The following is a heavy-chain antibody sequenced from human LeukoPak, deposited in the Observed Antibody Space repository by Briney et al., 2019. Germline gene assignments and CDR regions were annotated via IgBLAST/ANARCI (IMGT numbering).Heavy chain of an antibody. D-gene: IGHD2-15*01. V-gene: IGHV3-48*01. Sequence: GGSLRLSCAASGFTFSSSTMNWVRQAPGKGLEWVSSISSGATTIYYADSVKGRFTVSRDNAKNSLYLQVRSLRSDDTAVYYCARDGGSFFPLDCWGQGTLVTVSS. CDR1: GFTFSSST. J-gene: IGHJ4*02. CDR3: ARDGGSFFPLDC. CDR2: ISSGATTI.